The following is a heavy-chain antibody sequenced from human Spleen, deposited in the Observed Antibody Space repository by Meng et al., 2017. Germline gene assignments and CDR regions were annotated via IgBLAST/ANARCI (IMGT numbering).Heavy chain of an antibody. CDR3: ARGPTTMAHDFNY. Sequence: QVALQQWGAGLFEPSESLSLSCVVSGGSFSDYYWSWIRQPPGKGLEWIGEINHSGSTNYNPSLESRATISVDTSQNNLSLKLSSVTAADSAVYYCARGPTTMAHDFNYWGQGTLVTVSS. J-gene: IGHJ4*02. V-gene: IGHV4-34*02. CDR2: INHSGST. D-gene: IGHD4-11*01. CDR1: GGSFSDYY.